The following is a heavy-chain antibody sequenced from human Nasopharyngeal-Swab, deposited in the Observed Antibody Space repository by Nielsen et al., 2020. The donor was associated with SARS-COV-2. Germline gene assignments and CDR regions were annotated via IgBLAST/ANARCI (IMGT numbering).Heavy chain of an antibody. J-gene: IGHJ2*01. V-gene: IGHV4-61*01. CDR1: GGSVSSGSYY. CDR3: ARVRRGLTNWYFDL. Sequence: SETLSLTCTVSGGSVSSGSYYWSWIRQPPGKGLEWIGYIYYSGSTNYNPSLKSRVTISVDTSNNQFSLKVRSVTAADTAVYYCARVRRGLTNWYFDLWGRGTLVTVSS. CDR2: IYYSGST. D-gene: IGHD1/OR15-1a*01.